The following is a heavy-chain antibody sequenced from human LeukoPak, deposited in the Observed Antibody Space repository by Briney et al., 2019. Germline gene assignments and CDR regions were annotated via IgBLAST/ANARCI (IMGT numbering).Heavy chain of an antibody. J-gene: IGHJ4*02. CDR2: ISSIGGST. D-gene: IGHD2-2*01. CDR1: GFTFSSYA. Sequence: PGGSLRLSCAASGFTFSSYAMHWVRQAPGKGLEYVSAISSIGGSTYYANSVKGRFTISRDNSKNTLYLQMGSLRAEDMAMYYCARTYCSSTSCLVDYWGQGTLVTVSS. V-gene: IGHV3-64*01. CDR3: ARTYCSSTSCLVDY.